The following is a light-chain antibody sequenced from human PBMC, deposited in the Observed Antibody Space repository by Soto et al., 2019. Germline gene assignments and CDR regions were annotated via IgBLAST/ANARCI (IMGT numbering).Light chain of an antibody. CDR2: DVS. V-gene: IGLV2-14*03. J-gene: IGLJ1*01. Sequence: QSALTQPASVSGSPGQSITISCTGTSTDVGGYNFVSWYQHHPGKAPKLIIYDVSNRPSGVSNRFAGSKSGNTASLTSSGVQAEDEADYYCSSYTPSSTPFVFGTGTKLTLL. CDR1: STDVGGYNF. CDR3: SSYTPSSTPFV.